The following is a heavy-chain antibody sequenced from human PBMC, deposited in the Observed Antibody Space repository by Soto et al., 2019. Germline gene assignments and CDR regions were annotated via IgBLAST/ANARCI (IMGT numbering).Heavy chain of an antibody. Sequence: GESLKISCKGSGYRFSNNWIGWMRQMPGKGLEWMGIVYPADSKTRYSPSFEGQVTISADNSISTDYLKWSSLKASDTAMFYCAKFRVGGYCTSDVCYQFDNWGLGTLVTVSS. V-gene: IGHV5-51*01. CDR3: AKFRVGGYCTSDVCYQFDN. J-gene: IGHJ4*02. D-gene: IGHD2-8*01. CDR1: GYRFSNNW. CDR2: VYPADSKT.